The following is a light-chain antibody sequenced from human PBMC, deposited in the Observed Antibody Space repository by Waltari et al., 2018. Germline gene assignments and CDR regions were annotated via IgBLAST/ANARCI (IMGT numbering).Light chain of an antibody. J-gene: IGLJ2*01. Sequence: QSALTQPASVSGSPGQSITISCTGTSSDVGGYNYVSWYQQHPGKAPKLRNYDVSNRPTGVSNRCSGSKSGNTASLTISGLQAEDEADYYCSSYTSSSTGVFGGGTKLTVL. CDR1: SSDVGGYNY. CDR3: SSYTSSSTGV. CDR2: DVS. V-gene: IGLV2-14*03.